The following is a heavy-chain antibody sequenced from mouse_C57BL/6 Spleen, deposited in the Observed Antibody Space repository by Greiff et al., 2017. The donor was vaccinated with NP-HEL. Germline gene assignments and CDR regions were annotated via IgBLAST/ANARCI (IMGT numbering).Heavy chain of an antibody. D-gene: IGHD1-1*01. CDR3: TRERIYYYGSRAMDY. CDR1: GFTFSSYA. CDR2: ISSGGDYI. Sequence: DVHLVESGEGLVKPGGSLKLSCAASGFTFSSYAMSWVRQTPEKRLEWVAYISSGGDYIYYADTVKGRFTISRDNARNTLYLQMSSLKSEDTAMYYCTRERIYYYGSRAMDYWGQGTSVTVSS. J-gene: IGHJ4*01. V-gene: IGHV5-9-1*02.